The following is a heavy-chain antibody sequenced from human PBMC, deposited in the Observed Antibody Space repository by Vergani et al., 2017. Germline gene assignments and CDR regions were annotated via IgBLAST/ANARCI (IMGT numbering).Heavy chain of an antibody. Sequence: EVQLLESGGGLVQPGGSLRLSCVASGFTFSSYAMSWVRQAPGKGLEWVSSISDSGGSTFYADSVKGRVSISRDNSKNTLYLQMNSLRVEDTAVYYCAKDSLGYYGMDVWGQGTTVTVSS. V-gene: IGHV3-23*01. D-gene: IGHD3-16*01. CDR1: GFTFSSYA. CDR2: ISDSGGST. CDR3: AKDSLGYYGMDV. J-gene: IGHJ6*02.